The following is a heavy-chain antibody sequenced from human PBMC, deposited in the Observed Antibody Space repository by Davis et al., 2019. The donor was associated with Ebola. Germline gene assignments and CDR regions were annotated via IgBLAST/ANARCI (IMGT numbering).Heavy chain of an antibody. CDR3: ARGLAPDYDFWSGYPDDY. J-gene: IGHJ4*02. CDR2: IYSGGST. D-gene: IGHD3-3*01. Sequence: LSLTCAASGFTVSSNYMSWVRQPPGKGLEWVSVIYSGGSTYYADSVKGRFTISRDNAKNSLYLQMNSLRAEDTAVYYCARGLAPDYDFWSGYPDDYWGQGTLVTVSS. CDR1: GFTVSSNY. V-gene: IGHV3-53*01.